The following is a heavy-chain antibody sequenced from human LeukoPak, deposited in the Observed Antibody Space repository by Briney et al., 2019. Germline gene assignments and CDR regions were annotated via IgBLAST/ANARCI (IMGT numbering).Heavy chain of an antibody. CDR2: INHSGST. D-gene: IGHD6-19*01. Sequence: SETLSLTCAVYGGSFRGYYWSWIRQPPGKGLEWIGEINHSGSTNYNPSLKSRVTISVDTSKNQFSLKLSSVTAADTAVYYCARGQKRQWLGRYYFDYWGQGTLVTVSS. J-gene: IGHJ4*02. CDR3: ARGQKRQWLGRYYFDY. V-gene: IGHV4-34*01. CDR1: GGSFRGYY.